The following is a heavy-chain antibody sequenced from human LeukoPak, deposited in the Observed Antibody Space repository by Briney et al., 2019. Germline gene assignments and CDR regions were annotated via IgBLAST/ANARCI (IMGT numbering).Heavy chain of an antibody. Sequence: GESLRLSCAASGFTFSNYGMHWVRQAPGKGLEWVAVIWYDGSNKYYADSVKGRFTISRDNSKNTLSLQMNSLRAEDTAVYYCAKDLTPYDSSGYNDKWGQGTLVTVSS. J-gene: IGHJ4*02. CDR1: GFTFSNYG. CDR3: AKDLTPYDSSGYNDK. V-gene: IGHV3-33*06. D-gene: IGHD3-22*01. CDR2: IWYDGSNK.